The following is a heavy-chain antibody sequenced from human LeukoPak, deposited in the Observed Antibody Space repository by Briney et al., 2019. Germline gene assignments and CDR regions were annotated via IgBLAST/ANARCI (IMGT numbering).Heavy chain of an antibody. Sequence: GGSLRLSCAASGFTFSSYGMHWVRQAPGKGLEWVAVISYDGSNKYYADSVKGRFTISRDNSKNTLYLQMNSLRAEDTAVYYCANNGGTAVVVDYWGQGTLVTVSS. CDR2: ISYDGSNK. J-gene: IGHJ4*02. D-gene: IGHD5-18*01. CDR1: GFTFSSYG. CDR3: ANNGGTAVVVDY. V-gene: IGHV3-30*18.